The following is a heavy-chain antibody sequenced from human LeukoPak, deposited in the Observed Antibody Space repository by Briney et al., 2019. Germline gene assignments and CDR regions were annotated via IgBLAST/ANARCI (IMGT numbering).Heavy chain of an antibody. J-gene: IGHJ6*03. D-gene: IGHD1-1*01. Sequence: KPSETLSLTCTVSGYSISSGYYWGWIRQPPGKGLEWIGSIYHSGSTYYNPSLKSRVTISVNTSKNQFSLKLSSVTAADTAVYYCARDRKFGWKPYYYYYMDVWGKGTTVTVSS. V-gene: IGHV4-38-2*02. CDR2: IYHSGST. CDR3: ARDRKFGWKPYYYYYMDV. CDR1: GYSISSGYY.